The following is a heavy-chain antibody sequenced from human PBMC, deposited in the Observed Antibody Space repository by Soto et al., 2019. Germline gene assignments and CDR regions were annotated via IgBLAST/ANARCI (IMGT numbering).Heavy chain of an antibody. J-gene: IGHJ4*02. CDR1: GFTFSSDW. V-gene: IGHV3-74*01. CDR2: ISADGITT. CDR3: ARGRSRYYGYFDY. D-gene: IGHD3-16*01. Sequence: QPGGSLRLSGAASGFTFSSDWMHWVRQVPGKELVWVSRISADGITTNYADSVKGRFTVSRDNAKNTLYLQMNSLRAEDTAVYYCARGRSRYYGYFDYWGQGALVTVSS.